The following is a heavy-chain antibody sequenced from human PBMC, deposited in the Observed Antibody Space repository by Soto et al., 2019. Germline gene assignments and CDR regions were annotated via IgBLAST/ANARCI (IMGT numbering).Heavy chain of an antibody. V-gene: IGHV3-30*18. D-gene: IGHD3-10*01. J-gene: IGHJ4*02. CDR3: AKDPRYYGSGSYYMGSYFDY. CDR1: GFTFSSYG. Sequence: PGGSLRLSCAASGFTFSSYGMHWVRQAPGKGLEWVAVISYDGSNKYYADSVKGRFTISRDNSKNTLYLQMNSLRAEDTAVYYCAKDPRYYGSGSYYMGSYFDYWGQGTMVTVSS. CDR2: ISYDGSNK.